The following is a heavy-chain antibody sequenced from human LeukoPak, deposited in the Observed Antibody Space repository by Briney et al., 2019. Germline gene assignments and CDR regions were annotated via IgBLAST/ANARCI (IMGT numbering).Heavy chain of an antibody. V-gene: IGHV3-23*01. CDR3: ATSWGPDTSAFRWGRDGMDV. CDR1: GFTFSSYT. D-gene: IGHD3-16*01. CDR2: ITTSDGNT. J-gene: IGHJ6*02. Sequence: PGGSLRLSCAASGFTFSSYTMSWVRQAPGKGLEWVSTITTSDGNTYYADSVKGRFTVSRDNSKNTLFLQMSSLRAEDTAVYYCATSWGPDTSAFRWGRDGMDVWGQGTTVIVS.